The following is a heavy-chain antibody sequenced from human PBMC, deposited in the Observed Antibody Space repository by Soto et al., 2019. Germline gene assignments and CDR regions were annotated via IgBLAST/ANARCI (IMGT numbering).Heavy chain of an antibody. CDR3: ATSWSGSHGAFDM. D-gene: IGHD2-8*02. CDR1: GFIFSTYG. CDR2: ISYDGSNQ. V-gene: IGHV3-30*03. J-gene: IGHJ3*02. Sequence: QVQLVESGGDVVQPGRSLRLSCAASGFIFSTYGMYWVRQAPGKGLEWVAVISYDGSNQYYEDSVKGRFTISRDNSKNTLYLQMNSLRVENTAVYYCATSWSGSHGAFDMWVQGTMVTVPA.